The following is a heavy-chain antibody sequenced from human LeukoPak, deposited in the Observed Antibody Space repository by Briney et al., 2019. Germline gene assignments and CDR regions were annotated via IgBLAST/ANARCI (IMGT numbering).Heavy chain of an antibody. CDR1: GGSISSYY. CDR3: ARHPSQYYFDY. V-gene: IGHV4-39*01. J-gene: IGHJ4*02. CDR2: IYYSGST. Sequence: SETLSLTCTVSGGSISSYYWGWIRQPPGKGLEWIGSIYYSGSTYYNPSLKSRVTISVDTSKNQFSLKLSSVTAADTAVYYCARHPSQYYFDYWGQGTLVTVSS.